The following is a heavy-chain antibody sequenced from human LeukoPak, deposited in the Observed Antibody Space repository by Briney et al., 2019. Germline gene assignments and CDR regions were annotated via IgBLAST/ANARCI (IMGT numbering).Heavy chain of an antibody. V-gene: IGHV4-59*01. CDR2: IYYSGST. D-gene: IGHD6-13*01. Sequence: SETLSLTCTVSGGSISSYYWSWIRQPPGKGLEWIGYIYYSGSTNYNPSLKSRVTISVDTSKNQFSLKLSSVTAADTAVYYCARDQRMVAAADGFDPWGQGTLVTVSS. CDR3: ARDQRMVAAADGFDP. CDR1: GGSISSYY. J-gene: IGHJ5*02.